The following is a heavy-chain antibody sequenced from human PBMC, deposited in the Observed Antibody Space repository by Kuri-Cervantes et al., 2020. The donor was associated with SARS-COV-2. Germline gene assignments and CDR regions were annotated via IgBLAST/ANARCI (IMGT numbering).Heavy chain of an antibody. D-gene: IGHD7-27*01. CDR1: GFTFSNAW. Sequence: GSLRLSCAASGFTFSNAWMSWVRQAPGKGLEWVAVISYDGSNKYYADSVKGRFTISRDNSKNTLYLQMNSLRAEDTAVYYCARELTGDLDVWGKGTTVTVSS. V-gene: IGHV3-30-3*01. CDR2: ISYDGSNK. CDR3: ARELTGDLDV. J-gene: IGHJ6*04.